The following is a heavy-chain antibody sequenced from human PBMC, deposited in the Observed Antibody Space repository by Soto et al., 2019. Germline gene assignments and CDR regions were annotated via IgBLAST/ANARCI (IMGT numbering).Heavy chain of an antibody. CDR2: ISSSSSYI. CDR1: GFTFSSYS. J-gene: IGHJ6*03. D-gene: IGHD3-10*01. Sequence: EVQLVESGGGLVKPGGSLRLSCAASGFTFSSYSMNWVRQAPGKGLEWVSSISSSSSYIYYADSVKGRFTISRDNAKNSLYLQMNSLRAEDTAVYYCARDAELGSGSYGYYYYMDVWGKGTTVTVSS. CDR3: ARDAELGSGSYGYYYYMDV. V-gene: IGHV3-21*01.